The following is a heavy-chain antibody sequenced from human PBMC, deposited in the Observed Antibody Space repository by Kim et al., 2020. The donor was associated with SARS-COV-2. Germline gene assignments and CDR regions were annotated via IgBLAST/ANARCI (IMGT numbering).Heavy chain of an antibody. J-gene: IGHJ5*02. D-gene: IGHD3-16*01. CDR1: GFRFSNYW. CDR3: ADIGLP. Sequence: GGSLRLSCAASGFRFSNYWMAWVRQAPGKGLEWVASITEDGSVKYYVDSVKGRLTISRDNARDSLYLQMSSLRAEDTDVYYCADIGLPWGQGTLVTVSS. CDR2: ITEDGSVK. V-gene: IGHV3-7*01.